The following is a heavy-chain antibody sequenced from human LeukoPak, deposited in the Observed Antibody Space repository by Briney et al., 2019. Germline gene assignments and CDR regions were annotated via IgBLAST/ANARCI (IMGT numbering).Heavy chain of an antibody. Sequence: GGPLRLSCAASGVTFSSFTMNWVRQAPGKGLEWVSSISSSSRYIYYGDSVMGQFTISRDNAKTSLYLRMNSLRAEDTAVYYCARGGSDPVSGRYYGGGAFDIWGQGTMVTVSS. V-gene: IGHV3-21*01. CDR1: GVTFSSFT. CDR3: ARGGSDPVSGRYYGGGAFDI. D-gene: IGHD1-26*01. CDR2: ISSSSRYI. J-gene: IGHJ3*02.